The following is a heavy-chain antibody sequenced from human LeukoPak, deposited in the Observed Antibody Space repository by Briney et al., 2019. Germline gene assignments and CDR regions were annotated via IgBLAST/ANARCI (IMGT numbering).Heavy chain of an antibody. J-gene: IGHJ3*02. D-gene: IGHD6-13*01. CDR1: GYTFTSYG. V-gene: IGHV1-18*01. Sequence: ASVKVSCKASGYTFTSYGISWVRQAPGQGLEWMGWISAYNGNTNYAQKLQGRVTMTTDTSTSTAYMELRSLRSDDTAVYYCARDRSIAAAGTAFDIWGQGTMVTVSS. CDR2: ISAYNGNT. CDR3: ARDRSIAAAGTAFDI.